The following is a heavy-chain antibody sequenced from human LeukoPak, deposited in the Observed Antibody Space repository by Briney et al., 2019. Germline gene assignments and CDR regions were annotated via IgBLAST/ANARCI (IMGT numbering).Heavy chain of an antibody. Sequence: PSETLSLTCTVSGGSISSSSYYWGWIRQPPGKGLEWIGSIYYSGSTYYNPSLKSRVTISVDTSKNQCSLRLSSVTAADTAVYYCARRGAGGRAFDIWGQGTMVTVSP. CDR2: IYYSGST. D-gene: IGHD6-19*01. J-gene: IGHJ3*02. CDR1: GGSISSSSYY. V-gene: IGHV4-39*01. CDR3: ARRGAGGRAFDI.